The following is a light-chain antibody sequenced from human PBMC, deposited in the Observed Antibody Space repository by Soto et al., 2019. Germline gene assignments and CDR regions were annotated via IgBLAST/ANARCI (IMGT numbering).Light chain of an antibody. CDR2: GAS. Sequence: EIVMTQSSATRSLSPGERATLSCTASQSVRSHLAWFQQRPGQAPRLLIYGASSRAPAIPDRFRGRGSGTDFTLTISRLEPEDFAVYYCQQYGSSPITFGRGTRLEI. CDR1: QSVRSH. CDR3: QQYGSSPIT. J-gene: IGKJ5*01. V-gene: IGKV3-20*01.